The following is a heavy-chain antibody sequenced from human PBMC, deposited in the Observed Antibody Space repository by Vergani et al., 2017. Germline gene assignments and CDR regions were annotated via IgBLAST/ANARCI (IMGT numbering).Heavy chain of an antibody. J-gene: IGHJ6*02. CDR2: MNPNSGNT. CDR3: ASSLRIGGASSNRITMVRGEGGMDV. CDR1: GYTFTSYD. D-gene: IGHD3-10*01. V-gene: IGHV1-8*01. Sequence: QVQLVQSGAEVKKPGASVKVSCKASGYTFTSYDINWVRQATGQGLEWMGWMNPNSGNTGYAQKFQGRVTMTRNTSISTAYMELSSLRSEDTAVYYCASSLRIGGASSNRITMVRGEGGMDVWGQGTTVTVSS.